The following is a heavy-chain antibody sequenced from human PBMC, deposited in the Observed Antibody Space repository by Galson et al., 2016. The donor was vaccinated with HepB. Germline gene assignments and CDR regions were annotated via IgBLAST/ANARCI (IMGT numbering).Heavy chain of an antibody. CDR3: AADSVRLAYDPSSGFHKERVGAYDI. CDR2: IVVGSGKT. CDR1: GFTFTASP. D-gene: IGHD3-22*01. V-gene: IGHV1-58*01. J-gene: IGHJ3*02. Sequence: SVKVSCKASGFTFTASPVQWVRQARGQRLEWIGWIVVGSGKTHYSQVFQARVTITRDMSTRTAYLELSSLRSEDTAVYYCAADSVRLAYDPSSGFHKERVGAYDIWGQGTMVTVSS.